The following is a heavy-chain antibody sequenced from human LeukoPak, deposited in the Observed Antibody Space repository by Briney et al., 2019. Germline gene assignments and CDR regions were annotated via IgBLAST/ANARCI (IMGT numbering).Heavy chain of an antibody. CDR2: IYYSGST. V-gene: IGHV4-39*01. CDR3: ARHARDIVVVPAAWFDP. Sequence: PSETLSPTCTVSGGSISSSSYYWGWIRQPPGKGLEWIGSIYYSGSTYYNPSLKSRVTISVDTSKNQFSLKLSSVTAADTAVYYCARHARDIVVVPAAWFDPWGQGTLVTVSS. D-gene: IGHD2-2*01. CDR1: GGSISSSSYY. J-gene: IGHJ5*02.